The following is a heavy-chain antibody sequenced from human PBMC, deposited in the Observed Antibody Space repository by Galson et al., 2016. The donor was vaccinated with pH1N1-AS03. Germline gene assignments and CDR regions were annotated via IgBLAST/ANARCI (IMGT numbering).Heavy chain of an antibody. V-gene: IGHV3-21*01. D-gene: IGHD6-19*01. J-gene: IGHJ4*02. CDR3: ARDGPPQGISVAGSFDF. CDR1: GFPFSGYS. CDR2: ISTTSSSI. Sequence: SLRLSCAASGFPFSGYSMNWVRQAPGKGLEWVSFISTTSSSIYYADSVKGRFTISRDNAKNSLFLQMNSLRDEDTDVYYCARDGPPQGISVAGSFDFWGQGTLVTVSS.